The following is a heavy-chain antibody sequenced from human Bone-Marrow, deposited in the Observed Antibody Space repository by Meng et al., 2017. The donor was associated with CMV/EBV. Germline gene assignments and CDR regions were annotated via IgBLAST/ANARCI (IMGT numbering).Heavy chain of an antibody. D-gene: IGHD6-19*01. CDR3: ARLMTVIAVAGNDAFDI. V-gene: IGHV1-69*05. Sequence: SVKVSCKASGGTFSSYAISWVRQAPGQGLEWMGGIIPMFGTTNYAQKFQGRVTITTDESTSTAYMELSSLRSEDTAVYYCARLMTVIAVAGNDAFDIWGQGTMVTGSS. CDR1: GGTFSSYA. J-gene: IGHJ3*02. CDR2: IIPMFGTT.